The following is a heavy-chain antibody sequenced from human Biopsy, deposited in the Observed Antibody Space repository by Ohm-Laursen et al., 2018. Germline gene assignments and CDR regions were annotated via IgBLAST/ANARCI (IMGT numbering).Heavy chain of an antibody. CDR2: ISWNSGSI. D-gene: IGHD2-21*01. Sequence: SLRLSCAASGFTFQDHAMHWVRQAPGKGLEWVSGISWNSGSINYAVSVQGRFTISRDNAKNSLYLQMSSLRVEDTALYFCARLGELHGLWYFDFWGQGALVTVSS. CDR1: GFTFQDHA. J-gene: IGHJ4*02. CDR3: ARLGELHGLWYFDF. V-gene: IGHV3-9*01.